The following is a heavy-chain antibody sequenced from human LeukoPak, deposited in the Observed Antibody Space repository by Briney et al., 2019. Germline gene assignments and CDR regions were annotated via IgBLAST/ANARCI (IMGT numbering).Heavy chain of an antibody. D-gene: IGHD2-8*01. CDR3: ARDGVLMVYAYDAFDI. CDR1: GGTFSSYA. V-gene: IGHV1-69*05. CDR2: IIPIFGTA. J-gene: IGHJ3*02. Sequence: SVKVSCKASGGTFSSYAISWVRQAPGQGLEWMGGIIPIFGTANYAQKFQGRVTMTRDTSTSTVYMELSSLRSEDTAVYYCARDGVLMVYAYDAFDIWGQGTMVTVSS.